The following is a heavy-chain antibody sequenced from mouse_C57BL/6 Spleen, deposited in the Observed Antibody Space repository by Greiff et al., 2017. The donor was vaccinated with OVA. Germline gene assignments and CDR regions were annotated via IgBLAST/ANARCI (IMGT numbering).Heavy chain of an antibody. Sequence: VQLKQSGAELVKPGASVKLSCKASGYTFTEYTIHWVKQRSGQGLEWIGWFYPGSGSIKYNEKFKDKATLTADKSSSTVYMELSRLTSEDSAVYFCARHEMAYYSNFYYAMDYWGQGTSVTVSS. CDR2: FYPGSGSI. CDR3: ARHEMAYYSNFYYAMDY. J-gene: IGHJ4*01. V-gene: IGHV1-62-2*01. D-gene: IGHD2-5*01. CDR1: GYTFTEYT.